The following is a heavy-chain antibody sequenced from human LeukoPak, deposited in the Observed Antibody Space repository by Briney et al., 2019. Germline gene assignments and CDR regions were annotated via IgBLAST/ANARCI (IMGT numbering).Heavy chain of an antibody. CDR1: GFTFSSYE. J-gene: IGHJ4*02. CDR2: ISSSGSTI. V-gene: IGHV3-48*03. CDR3: ARDRHYYGSLYYFDY. D-gene: IGHD3-10*01. Sequence: GGSLRLSCAASGFTFSSYEMNWVRQAPGKGLEWVSYISSSGSTIYYADSVKGRFTISRDNAKNSLYLQMNSLRAEDTAVYYCARDRHYYGSLYYFDYWGQGTLVTVSS.